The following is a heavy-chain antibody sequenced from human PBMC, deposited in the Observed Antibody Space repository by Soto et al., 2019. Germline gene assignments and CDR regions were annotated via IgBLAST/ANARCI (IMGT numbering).Heavy chain of an antibody. CDR3: ARDMTTARGAFAI. Sequence: NPSETLSLTCTVSGGSISSYYWSWIRQPPGKGLEWIGYIYYSGSTNYNPSLKSRVTISVDTSKNQFSLKLSSVTAADTAVYYCARDMTTARGAFAIWGKGTMVPV. D-gene: IGHD4-17*01. V-gene: IGHV4-59*01. CDR1: GGSISSYY. J-gene: IGHJ3*02. CDR2: IYYSGST.